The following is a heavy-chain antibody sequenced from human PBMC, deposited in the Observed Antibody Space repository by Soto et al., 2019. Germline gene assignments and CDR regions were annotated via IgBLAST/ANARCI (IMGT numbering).Heavy chain of an antibody. Sequence: EVQLLESGGSLVQPGGSLTLSCAASGFTFSAFAMSWVRQAPGKGLEWVSTISGSGGSTYNADSVKGRFTLSRDNFANRLNLQMNSLRADDTAVYYCAKSGGGGRIGYYFDYWGQGTLVTVSS. CDR3: AKSGGGGRIGYYFDY. CDR1: GFTFSAFA. D-gene: IGHD2-15*01. V-gene: IGHV3-23*01. CDR2: ISGSGGST. J-gene: IGHJ4*02.